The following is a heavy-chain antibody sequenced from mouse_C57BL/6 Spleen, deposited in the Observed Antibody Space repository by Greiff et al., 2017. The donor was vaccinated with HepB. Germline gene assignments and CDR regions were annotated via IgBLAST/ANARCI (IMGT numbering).Heavy chain of an antibody. V-gene: IGHV5-4*01. Sequence: EVQRVESGGGLVKPGGSLKLSCAASGFTFSSYAMSWVRQTPEKRLEWVATISDGGSYTYYPDNVKGRFTISRDNAKNNLYLQMSHLKSEDTAMYYCARDPLYDLYAMDYWGQGTSVTVSS. D-gene: IGHD1-1*01. CDR3: ARDPLYDLYAMDY. CDR2: ISDGGSYT. J-gene: IGHJ4*01. CDR1: GFTFSSYA.